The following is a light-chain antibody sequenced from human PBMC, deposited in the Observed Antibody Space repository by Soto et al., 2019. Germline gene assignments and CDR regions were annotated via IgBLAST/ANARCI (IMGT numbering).Light chain of an antibody. J-gene: IGLJ1*01. CDR1: SREDGGYNY. CDR3: SSYTSSSTPYA. V-gene: IGLV2-14*01. Sequence: SVLTQPASVSGSPGQSITISCTGTSREDGGYNYVSWYQQHPGKAPKLMIYDVSNRPSGVSNRFSGSKSGNTASLTISGLQAEDEADYYCSSYTSSSTPYAFGTGTKVTV. CDR2: DVS.